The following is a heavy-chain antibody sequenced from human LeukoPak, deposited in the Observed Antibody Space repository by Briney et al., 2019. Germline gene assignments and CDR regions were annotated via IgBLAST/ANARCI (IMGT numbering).Heavy chain of an antibody. V-gene: IGHV4-31*03. CDR1: GGSISSGGYY. D-gene: IGHD3-10*01. Sequence: SETLSLTCTVSGGSISSGGYYWGWLRQHPGKGLEWIGYIYYSGSTYYYPSSKSGVIILVDASKNQFSLKLSSVTAADTAVYYCARDVYYGSGSYQFDPWGQGTLVTVPS. CDR2: IYYSGST. CDR3: ARDVYYGSGSYQFDP. J-gene: IGHJ5*02.